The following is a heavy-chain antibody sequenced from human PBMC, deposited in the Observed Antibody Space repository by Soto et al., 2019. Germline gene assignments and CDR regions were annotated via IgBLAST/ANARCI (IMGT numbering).Heavy chain of an antibody. CDR3: ARGSSSYYDYGMDV. CDR1: GDSISRGGYS. D-gene: IGHD6-6*01. V-gene: IGHV4-30-2*01. Sequence: QLQLQESGSGPVRPSQTLSLTCAVSGDSISRGGYSWTWIRQPPGKALEWIGNIYDSGSTSYNPSLKSRVTISVDTSKNQFSLRLTSVTAADTAVYFCARGSSSYYDYGMDVWGQGTTVTVSS. J-gene: IGHJ6*02. CDR2: IYDSGST.